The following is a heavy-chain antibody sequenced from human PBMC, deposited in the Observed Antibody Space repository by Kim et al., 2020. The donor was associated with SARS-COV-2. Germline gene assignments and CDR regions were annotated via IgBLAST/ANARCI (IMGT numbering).Heavy chain of an antibody. CDR1: GFTFSSYD. CDR2: ISGSGGTI. V-gene: IGHV3-48*03. CDR3: ARDTPRIAARAEYFQN. D-gene: IGHD6-13*01. J-gene: IGHJ1*01. Sequence: GGSLRLSCAASGFTFSSYDMNWVRQAPGKGLEWVSYISGSGGTIYYADSVKGRFTISRDNAKNSLYLQMNSLRAEDTAVYYCARDTPRIAARAEYFQNWGQGTLVTVSS.